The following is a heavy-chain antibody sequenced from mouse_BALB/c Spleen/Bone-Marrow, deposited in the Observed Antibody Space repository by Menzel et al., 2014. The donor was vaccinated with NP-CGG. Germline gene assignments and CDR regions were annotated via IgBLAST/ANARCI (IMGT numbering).Heavy chain of an antibody. CDR3: ARLGTTAVPDY. J-gene: IGHJ2*01. V-gene: IGHV1S135*01. CDR2: NDPYSGGT. Sequence: EVQLQQSGPELVKPGASVKVSCKASGYAFTNYNMYWVKQSHGKSLEWIGYNDPYSGGTNYNQKFKGKATLTVDKSPSTAYMHLNSLTSEDSAVYYCARLGTTAVPDYWGQGTTLTVSS. D-gene: IGHD1-1*01. CDR1: GYAFTNYN.